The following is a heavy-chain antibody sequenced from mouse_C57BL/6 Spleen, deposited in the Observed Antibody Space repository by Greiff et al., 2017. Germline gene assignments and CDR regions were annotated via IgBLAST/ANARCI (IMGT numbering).Heavy chain of an antibody. CDR1: GYTFTSYW. CDR2: IYPGSGST. J-gene: IGHJ2*01. V-gene: IGHV1-55*01. Sequence: VQVVESGAELVKPGASVKMSCKASGYTFTSYWITWVKQRPGQGLEWIGDIYPGSGSTNYNEKFKSKATLTVDTSSSTAYMQLSSLTSEDSAVYYCARSLGGPLDYWGQGTTLTVSS. D-gene: IGHD1-1*02. CDR3: ARSLGGPLDY.